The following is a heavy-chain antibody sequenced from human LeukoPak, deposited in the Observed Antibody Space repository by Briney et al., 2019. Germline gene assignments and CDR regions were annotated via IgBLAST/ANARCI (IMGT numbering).Heavy chain of an antibody. CDR2: ISYDGSNK. Sequence: GGSLRLSCAASGFTFSSYAMSWVRQAPGKGLEWVAVISYDGSNKYYADSVKGRFTISRDNSKNTLYLQMNSLRAEDTAVYYCARNYDSSGYGDYWGQGTLVTVSS. CDR1: GFTFSSYA. V-gene: IGHV3-30*04. CDR3: ARNYDSSGYGDY. D-gene: IGHD3-22*01. J-gene: IGHJ4*02.